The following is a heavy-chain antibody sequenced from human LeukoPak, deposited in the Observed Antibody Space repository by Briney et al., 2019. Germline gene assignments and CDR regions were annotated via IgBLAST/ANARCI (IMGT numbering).Heavy chain of an antibody. D-gene: IGHD3-3*01. CDR1: GGTFSSYA. V-gene: IGHV1-69*13. CDR3: AIREDFWSGYYFPKYYYYYMDV. J-gene: IGHJ6*03. CDR2: IIPIFGTA. Sequence: GASVKVSCKASGGTFSSYAISWVRQAPGQGLEWMGGIIPIFGTANYAQKFQGRVTITADESTSTAYMELSSLRSEDTAVYYCAIREDFWSGYYFPKYYYYYMDVWGKGTTVTVSS.